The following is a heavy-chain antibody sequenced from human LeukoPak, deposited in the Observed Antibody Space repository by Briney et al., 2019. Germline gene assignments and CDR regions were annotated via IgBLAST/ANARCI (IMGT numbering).Heavy chain of an antibody. CDR1: GGSFSGYY. Sequence: KTSETLSLTCAVYGGSFSGYYWSWIRQPPGKGLEWIGEINHSGSTNYNPSLKSRVTISVDTSKNQFSLKLSSVTAADTAVYYCARAVITMNIVAQGGHPNYFDYWGQGTLVTVSS. CDR2: INHSGST. V-gene: IGHV4-34*01. J-gene: IGHJ4*02. D-gene: IGHD2-21*01. CDR3: ARAVITMNIVAQGGHPNYFDY.